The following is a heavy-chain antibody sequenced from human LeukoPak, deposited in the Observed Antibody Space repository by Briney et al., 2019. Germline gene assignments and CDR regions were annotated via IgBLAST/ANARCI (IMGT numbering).Heavy chain of an antibody. CDR3: AKGGGYYDSSGFPYYFDY. J-gene: IGHJ4*02. CDR1: GFTFSSYA. Sequence: PGGSLSLSCAASGFTFSSYAMSWVRQAPGKGLEWVSAISGSGAGTYYADSVKGRFTISRDNSKNTLYLQMNSLRAEDTAVYYCAKGGGYYDSSGFPYYFDYWGQGTLVTVSS. D-gene: IGHD3-22*01. V-gene: IGHV3-23*01. CDR2: ISGSGAGT.